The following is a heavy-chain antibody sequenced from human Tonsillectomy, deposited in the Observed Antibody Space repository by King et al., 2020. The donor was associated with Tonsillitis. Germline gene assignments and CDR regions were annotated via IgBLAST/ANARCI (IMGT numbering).Heavy chain of an antibody. CDR3: ARGYSISWYDSFDY. J-gene: IGHJ4*02. Sequence: QLQESGSGLLKPSQTLSLTCAVSGGSISSGGYSWSWIRQPPGKGLEWIGYIYHSGSTYYNPSLKSRVTISVDRSKNKFSLKLSSVTAADTAVYYCARGYSISWYDSFDYWGQGTLVTVSS. CDR2: IYHSGST. V-gene: IGHV4-30-2*01. CDR1: GGSISSGGYS. D-gene: IGHD6-13*01.